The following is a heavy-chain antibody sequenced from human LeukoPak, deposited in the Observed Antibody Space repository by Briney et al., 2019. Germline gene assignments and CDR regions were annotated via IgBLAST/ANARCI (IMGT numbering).Heavy chain of an antibody. CDR1: GFSLITSGMC. V-gene: IGHV2-70*01. J-gene: IGHJ4*02. CDR2: IDWDDDK. Sequence: SGPALVNPTQTLTLTYTFSGFSLITSGMCVSWIRQPPGKALEWLALIDWDDDKYYSTSLKTRLTISKDTFKNQVVLTMANMDPVDTATYYYARISAYGDYYFDYWGQGTLVTVSS. CDR3: ARISAYGDYYFDY. D-gene: IGHD4-17*01.